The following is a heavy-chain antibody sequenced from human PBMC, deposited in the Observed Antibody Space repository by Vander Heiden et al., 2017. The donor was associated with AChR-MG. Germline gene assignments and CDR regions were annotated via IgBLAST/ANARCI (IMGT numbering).Heavy chain of an antibody. CDR3: SNSLDY. V-gene: IGHV3-7*01. Sequence: EVQLVESGGGLVQPGGSLTLPCSASGFDFRNYWMDWVRQAPGKGLEWVANINQDGSEKYYVDSVRGRFTISRDNSRNSMYLQMSSLRAEDTAVYYCSNSLDYLGEGTLVIVSS. D-gene: IGHD4-4*01. J-gene: IGHJ4*02. CDR2: INQDGSEK. CDR1: GFDFRNYW.